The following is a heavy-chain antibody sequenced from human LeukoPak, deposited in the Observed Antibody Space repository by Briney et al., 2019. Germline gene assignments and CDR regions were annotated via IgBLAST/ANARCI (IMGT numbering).Heavy chain of an antibody. CDR3: VSGTIFGVTITDC. CDR1: GFTVSTIH. V-gene: IGHV3-53*01. D-gene: IGHD3-3*01. CDR2: IYTGGSA. J-gene: IGHJ4*02. Sequence: GGSLRLSCAASGFTVSTIHVSWVRQAPGKGLEWVSIIYTGGSAQYAESVKGRFTISRDSSRNTGYLQMNSLRAEDTAVYYCVSGTIFGVTITDCWGQGTLVTVSS.